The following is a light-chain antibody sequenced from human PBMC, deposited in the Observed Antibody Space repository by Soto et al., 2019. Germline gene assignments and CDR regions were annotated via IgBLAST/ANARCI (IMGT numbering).Light chain of an antibody. CDR2: LVT. CDR3: QQYGDSPPWT. CDR1: QSLLQTNGNTY. J-gene: IGKJ1*01. Sequence: DIVMTQSPLSLPVTPGEPASISCRSSQSLLQTNGNTYLDWYLQKPGQSPQLLISLVTNRASGVPDRFSGSGSGTDFTLTISRLEPEDFAVYYCQQYGDSPPWTFGQGTKVDIK. V-gene: IGKV2-28*01.